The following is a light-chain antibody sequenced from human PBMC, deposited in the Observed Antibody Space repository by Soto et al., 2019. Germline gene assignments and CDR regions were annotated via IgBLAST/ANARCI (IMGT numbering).Light chain of an antibody. CDR2: DAS. V-gene: IGKV3-15*01. CDR3: QQYDNWPLS. CDR1: QNVRSN. Sequence: EIVMTQSPATLSVSPGERATLSCRASQNVRSNLAWYHQKPGQAPRLLISDASTRATGIPARFSGSGSGTEFTLYITSLQSEDFAVYYCQQYDNWPLSFGGGTRVEIK. J-gene: IGKJ4*01.